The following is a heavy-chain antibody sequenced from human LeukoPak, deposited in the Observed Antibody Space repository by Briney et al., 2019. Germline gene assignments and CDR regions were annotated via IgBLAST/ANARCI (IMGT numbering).Heavy chain of an antibody. CDR1: GYSFTDFH. CDR2: INPTSGAT. J-gene: IGHJ6*03. V-gene: IGHV1-46*01. Sequence: ASVKVSCKASGYSFTDFHVHWVRQAPGQGLEWVGIINPTSGATTYAQKFPGRVTMTGDMSTSTVYMELSGLGSEDTAVYYCAREVSWTTVTTRHYFYYYMDVWGKGTTVTVSS. D-gene: IGHD4-11*01. CDR3: AREVSWTTVTTRHYFYYYMDV.